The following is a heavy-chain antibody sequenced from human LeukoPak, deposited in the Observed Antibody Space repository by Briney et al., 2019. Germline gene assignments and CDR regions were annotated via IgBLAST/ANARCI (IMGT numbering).Heavy chain of an antibody. D-gene: IGHD1-26*01. CDR1: GYTFTGYY. Sequence: ASVKVSCKASGYTFTGYYMHWERQAPGQGLEWMGWINPNSGGTNYAQKFQGRVTMTEDTSTDTAYMELSSLRSEDTAVYYCATDGSQGRIDYYYMDVWGKGTTVTVS. CDR2: INPNSGGT. V-gene: IGHV1-2*02. J-gene: IGHJ6*03. CDR3: ATDGSQGRIDYYYMDV.